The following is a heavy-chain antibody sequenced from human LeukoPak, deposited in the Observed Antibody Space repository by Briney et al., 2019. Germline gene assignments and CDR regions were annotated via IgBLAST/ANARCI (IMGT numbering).Heavy chain of an antibody. CDR3: ARDDLKILFRAAAGSVDY. D-gene: IGHD6-13*01. J-gene: IGHJ4*02. V-gene: IGHV3-33*01. CDR1: GFTFSSYG. CDR2: IWYDGSSK. Sequence: GSLRLSCAASGFTFSSYGMHWVRQAPGKGLEWVAVIWYDGSSKYYADSVKGRFTISRDNSKNTLYLQVNSLRAEDTAVYYCARDDLKILFRAAAGSVDYWGQGTLVTVSS.